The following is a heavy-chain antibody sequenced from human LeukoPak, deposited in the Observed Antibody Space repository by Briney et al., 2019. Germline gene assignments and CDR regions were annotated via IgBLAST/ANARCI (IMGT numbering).Heavy chain of an antibody. CDR1: GGSFTDYY. Sequence: SETLSLTCAVYGGSFTDYYWSWIRHLPGKGLEWIGEIHHRAGANYNPSLWGRVTISADTSKNQFSLHLTSVTAAYTATFYCARGPVRDDGLTGISYYFGLDVWGHGTTVTVFS. V-gene: IGHV4-34*01. J-gene: IGHJ6*02. CDR2: IHHRAGA. CDR3: ARGPVRDDGLTGISYYFGLDV. D-gene: IGHD2-21*02.